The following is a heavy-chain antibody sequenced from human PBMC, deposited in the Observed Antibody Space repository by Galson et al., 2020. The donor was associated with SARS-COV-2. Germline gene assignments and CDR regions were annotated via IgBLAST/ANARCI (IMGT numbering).Heavy chain of an antibody. D-gene: IGHD6-13*01. CDR1: GFIISNDD. Sequence: GGSLSLSCVASGFIISNDDITWVRQPPGKGLPWLTYISDSGTNIYYADSVKGRFTISRDNTKNSVYLQMTSVRAEDTAVYYCASPYLAAASFFGAFDLWGRVTVVTVSS. J-gene: IGHJ3*01. V-gene: IGHV3-48*03. CDR3: ASPYLAAASFFGAFDL. CDR2: ISDSGTNI.